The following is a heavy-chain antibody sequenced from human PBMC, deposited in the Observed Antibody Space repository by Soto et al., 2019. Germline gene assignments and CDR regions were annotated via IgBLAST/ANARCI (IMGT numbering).Heavy chain of an antibody. Sequence: LRLSCVASGFSVSGTYMAWARQSPGKGLQWVSVIYSGGAIYYLDSVKGRFTISIDKANNTLSLQMNSLRVEDSALYYCARSSNWKHFFDSWGQGTLVTVSS. CDR1: GFSVSGTY. CDR2: IYSGGAI. V-gene: IGHV3-53*01. CDR3: ARSSNWKHFFDS. D-gene: IGHD1-20*01. J-gene: IGHJ4*02.